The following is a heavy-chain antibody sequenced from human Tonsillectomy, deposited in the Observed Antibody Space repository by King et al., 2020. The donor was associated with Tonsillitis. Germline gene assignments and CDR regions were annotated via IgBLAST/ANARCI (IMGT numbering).Heavy chain of an antibody. CDR1: GFTFNNYW. D-gene: IGHD6-19*01. CDR2: IKQDGSEE. V-gene: IGHV3-7*03. Sequence: VQLVESGGGLVQPGGSLRLSCEASGFTFNNYWMNWVRQAPGKGLEWVASIKQDGSEEYYVDSVRGRFSISRDDAKNSLYLQMNNLRAEDTAVYYCARDPGAFGSGWYYFDYWGQGTLVTVSS. CDR3: ARDPGAFGSGWYYFDY. J-gene: IGHJ4*02.